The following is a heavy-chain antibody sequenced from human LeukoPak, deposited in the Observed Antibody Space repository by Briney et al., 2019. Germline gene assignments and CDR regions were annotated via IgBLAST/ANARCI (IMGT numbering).Heavy chain of an antibody. V-gene: IGHV4-59*12. CDR2: TFYSGNV. CDR1: GGSITFYY. CDR3: ARVTVFGQCPYFDY. Sequence: SETLSLTCAVSGGSITFYYWHWMRQPPGKGLEWIGHTFYSGNVKYNPSLKSRVTMSVDTSKKQFSLNLTSVTAADTAVYYCARVTVFGQCPYFDYWGQGTLVTVSS. J-gene: IGHJ4*02. D-gene: IGHD3-10*02.